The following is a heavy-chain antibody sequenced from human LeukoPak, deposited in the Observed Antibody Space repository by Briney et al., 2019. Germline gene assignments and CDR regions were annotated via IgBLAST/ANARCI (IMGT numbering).Heavy chain of an antibody. D-gene: IGHD3-9*01. CDR3: ASWGDYDILTGYYSDFGY. CDR2: INTNTGNP. CDR1: GYTFTSYA. J-gene: IGHJ4*02. V-gene: IGHV7-4-1*02. Sequence: ASVKVSCKASGYTFTSYAMNWVRQAPGQGLEWMGWINTNTGNPTYAQGFTGRFVFSLDTSVSTAYLQISSLKAEDTAVYYCASWGDYDILTGYYSDFGYWGQGTLVTVSS.